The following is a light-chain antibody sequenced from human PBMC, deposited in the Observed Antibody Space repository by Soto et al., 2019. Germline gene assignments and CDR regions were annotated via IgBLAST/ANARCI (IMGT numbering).Light chain of an antibody. Sequence: EVGMTQSPATLSVSPGERAILSCSASQSIGTKVAWYQQRPGQAPRLLIYGASTRAADIPARFSGSGSGPEFTLTISGLQSDDFAVYYCQQYNRWTSITFGQGTLL. V-gene: IGKV3-15*01. CDR1: QSIGTK. J-gene: IGKJ5*01. CDR2: GAS. CDR3: QQYNRWTSIT.